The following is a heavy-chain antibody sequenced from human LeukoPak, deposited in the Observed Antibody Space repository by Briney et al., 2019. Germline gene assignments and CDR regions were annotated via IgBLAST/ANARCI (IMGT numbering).Heavy chain of an antibody. CDR2: ISSSGSTI. V-gene: IGHV3-11*01. Sequence: GGSLRLSCAASGFTFSDYYMSWIRQAPGKGLEWVSYISSSGSTIYYADSVKGRFTISRDNAKNSLYLQMNSLRAEDTAVYYCVRDVNGRITMVRGVTDYWGQGTLVTVSS. CDR1: GFTFSDYY. CDR3: VRDVNGRITMVRGVTDY. D-gene: IGHD3-10*01. J-gene: IGHJ4*02.